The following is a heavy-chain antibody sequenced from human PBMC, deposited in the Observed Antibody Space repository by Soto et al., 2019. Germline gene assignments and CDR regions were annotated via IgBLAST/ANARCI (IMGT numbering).Heavy chain of an antibody. D-gene: IGHD1-26*01. J-gene: IGHJ4*02. Sequence: AVKVSCKASGYTFTSYAMHWVRQAPGQRLEWMGWINAGNGNTKYSQKFQGRATITRDTSASTAYMELSSLRSEDTAVYYCARVVPGSYTGFDYWGQGPLVTVSS. CDR1: GYTFTSYA. V-gene: IGHV1-3*01. CDR2: INAGNGNT. CDR3: ARVVPGSYTGFDY.